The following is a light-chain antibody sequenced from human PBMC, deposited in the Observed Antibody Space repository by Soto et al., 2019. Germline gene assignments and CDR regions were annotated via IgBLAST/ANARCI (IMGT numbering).Light chain of an antibody. CDR1: QSISTW. CDR3: QQYSGYSGT. Sequence: IQMTQSPSTLSASVGDRVTITCRASQSISTWLAWYQQKPGRAPKLLIYDASTLERGVPSRFSGSGSGTEFTLTISSLRPDDFATYYCQQYSGYSGTFGQGTKVEIK. J-gene: IGKJ1*01. CDR2: DAS. V-gene: IGKV1-5*01.